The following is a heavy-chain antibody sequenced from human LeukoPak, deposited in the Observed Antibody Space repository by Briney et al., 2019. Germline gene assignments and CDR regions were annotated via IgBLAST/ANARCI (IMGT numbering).Heavy chain of an antibody. J-gene: IGHJ4*02. Sequence: PSETLSLTCTVSGGSFSSSSYYWGWIRQPPGKGLEYIGSISYSGTTYYNPSLKSRVTISLDRSKNQFSLKLTSVSAADTAVYYCAGHIYGDFADYWGGRTRVSVS. V-gene: IGHV4-39*01. CDR2: ISYSGTT. D-gene: IGHD4-17*01. CDR3: AGHIYGDFADY. CDR1: GGSFSSSSYY.